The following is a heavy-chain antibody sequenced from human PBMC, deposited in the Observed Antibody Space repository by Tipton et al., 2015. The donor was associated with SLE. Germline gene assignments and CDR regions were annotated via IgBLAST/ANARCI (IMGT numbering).Heavy chain of an antibody. Sequence: TLSLTCTVSGDSISSSNYYWTWVRQPPGKGLEWIGSIHYSGTPYYSPSLKSRITISVDTSKNHFSLKLISMTAADTAVYYCARRRGSSWYEDYFDYWGQGTLVTVSS. CDR2: IHYSGTP. CDR3: ARRRGSSWYEDYFDY. CDR1: GDSISSSNYY. V-gene: IGHV4-39*07. D-gene: IGHD6-13*01. J-gene: IGHJ4*02.